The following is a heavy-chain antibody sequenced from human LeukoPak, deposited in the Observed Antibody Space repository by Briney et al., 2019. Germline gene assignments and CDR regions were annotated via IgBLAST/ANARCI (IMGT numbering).Heavy chain of an antibody. V-gene: IGHV4-31*03. Sequence: SETLSLTCTVSGGSISSGGYYWSWIRQHPGKGLEWIGYIYYSGSTYYNPSLKSRVTMSLVTSKNQLSLKLSSVTAADTAVYYCARCYGSSEHWFDPWGQGTPVTVSS. CDR2: IYYSGST. CDR1: GGSISSGGYY. D-gene: IGHD3-22*01. CDR3: ARCYGSSEHWFDP. J-gene: IGHJ5*02.